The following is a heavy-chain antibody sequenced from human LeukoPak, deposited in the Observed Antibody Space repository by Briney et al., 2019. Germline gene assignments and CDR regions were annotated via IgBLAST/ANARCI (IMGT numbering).Heavy chain of an antibody. CDR3: ARDLRIVIGSYLDY. CDR1: GFTFSSYE. Sequence: GGSLRLSCAASGFTFSSYEMNWVRQAPGKGLEWVSYISSSGSTIYYADSVKGRFISSRDNTKNSLYLQMNSLRAEDTAIYYCARDLRIVIGSYLDYWGQGTLVTVSS. D-gene: IGHD2-21*01. CDR2: ISSSGSTI. J-gene: IGHJ4*02. V-gene: IGHV3-48*03.